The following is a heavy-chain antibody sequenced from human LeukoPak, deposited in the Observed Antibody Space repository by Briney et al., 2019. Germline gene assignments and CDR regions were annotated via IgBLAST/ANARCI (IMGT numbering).Heavy chain of an antibody. D-gene: IGHD1-26*01. CDR3: ARGGESVGVDFDY. CDR1: GFTFSSYA. CDR2: ISSSGSTI. V-gene: IGHV3-48*04. J-gene: IGHJ4*02. Sequence: PGGSLRLSCAASGFTFSSYAMHWVRQAPGKGLEWVSYISSSGSTIYYADSVKGRFTISRNNAKNSLYLQMNSLRAEDTAVYYCARGGESVGVDFDYWGQGTLVTVSS.